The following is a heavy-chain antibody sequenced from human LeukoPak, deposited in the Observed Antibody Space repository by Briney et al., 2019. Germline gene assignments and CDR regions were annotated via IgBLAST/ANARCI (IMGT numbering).Heavy chain of an antibody. CDR3: ARTRDSSGCFDF. CDR2: ISTGSTYI. V-gene: IGHV3-21*01. CDR1: GFTFNTYS. Sequence: GGSLRLSCSASGFTFNTYSMNWVRQAPGKGLEWVSSISTGSTYIFYGDSVKGRFTISRDNADNSLYLQMNSLRAEGTAVYYCARTRDSSGCFDFWGQGTLVTVSS. D-gene: IGHD6-19*01. J-gene: IGHJ4*02.